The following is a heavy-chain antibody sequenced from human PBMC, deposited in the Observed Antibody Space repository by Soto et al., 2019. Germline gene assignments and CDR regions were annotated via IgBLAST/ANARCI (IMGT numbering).Heavy chain of an antibody. CDR2: IIPIFGTS. Sequence: SVKVSCKASGGTFSNYAISWVRQAPGQGPEWMGGIIPIFGTSNYAQKFQGRVTITADESTSTAYMELSSLGSEDTTVYYCAREYGYGMDVWGQGTTVTVSS. D-gene: IGHD2-8*01. V-gene: IGHV1-69*13. CDR1: GGTFSNYA. J-gene: IGHJ6*02. CDR3: AREYGYGMDV.